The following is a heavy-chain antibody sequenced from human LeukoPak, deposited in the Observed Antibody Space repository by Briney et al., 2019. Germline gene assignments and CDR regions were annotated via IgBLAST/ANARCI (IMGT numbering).Heavy chain of an antibody. Sequence: SGGSLRLSCAASGFTFSSYAMSWVRQAPGKGLEWVSAISGSGGSTYYADSVKGRFTISRDNSKNTLYLQMNSLRAEDTAVYYCARCDYYDSSGYYYFDYWGQGTLVTVSS. D-gene: IGHD3-22*01. V-gene: IGHV3-23*01. J-gene: IGHJ4*02. CDR1: GFTFSSYA. CDR3: ARCDYYDSSGYYYFDY. CDR2: ISGSGGST.